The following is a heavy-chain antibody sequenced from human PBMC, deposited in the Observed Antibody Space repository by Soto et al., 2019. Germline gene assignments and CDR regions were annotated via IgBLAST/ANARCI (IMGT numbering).Heavy chain of an antibody. Sequence: PSETLSLTCAVYGGSFSGYYWSWIRQPPGKGLEWIGEINHSGSTNYNPSLKSRVTISVDTSKNQFSLKLSSVTAADTAVYYCARDSSGWYSDDAFDIWGQGTMVTVSS. J-gene: IGHJ3*02. D-gene: IGHD6-19*01. CDR2: INHSGST. CDR3: ARDSSGWYSDDAFDI. V-gene: IGHV4-34*01. CDR1: GGSFSGYY.